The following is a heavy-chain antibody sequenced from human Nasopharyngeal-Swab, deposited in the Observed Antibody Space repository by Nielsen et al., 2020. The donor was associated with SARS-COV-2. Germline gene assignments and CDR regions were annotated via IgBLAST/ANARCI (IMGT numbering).Heavy chain of an antibody. V-gene: IGHV3-23*01. Sequence: GESLKISCVASGFTFSSYAMNWVRQAPGKGLEWVSAISRTYSTYYADSVRGRFTVSRDNSKNTLHLQMSSLRAEDTAVYYCAKGTGMTYRAIDYWGQGTLVTASS. CDR3: AKGTGMTYRAIDY. D-gene: IGHD1-14*01. J-gene: IGHJ4*02. CDR2: ISRTYST. CDR1: GFTFSSYA.